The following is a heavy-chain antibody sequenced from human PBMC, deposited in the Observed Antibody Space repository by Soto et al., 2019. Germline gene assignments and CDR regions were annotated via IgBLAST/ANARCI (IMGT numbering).Heavy chain of an antibody. J-gene: IGHJ4*02. CDR2: ISSSSSTI. CDR3: ANCLWFGEPHSLFDY. D-gene: IGHD3-10*01. Sequence: PGGSLRLSCAASGFTFSTYSMNWVRQAPGKGLEWVSYISSSSSTIFYTDSVKGRFTVSRDNSKNTLYLQMNSLRAEDTAVYYCANCLWFGEPHSLFDYWGQGTLVTVSS. CDR1: GFTFSTYS. V-gene: IGHV3-48*01.